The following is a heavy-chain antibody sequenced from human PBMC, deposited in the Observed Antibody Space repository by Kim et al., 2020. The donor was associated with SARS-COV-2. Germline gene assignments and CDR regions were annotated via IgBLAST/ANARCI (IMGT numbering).Heavy chain of an antibody. CDR3: GDVGAGY. Sequence: GGSLRLSCAASGFTFSDHNMDWVRAAPGKGLEWLARIRNRARGYTTEYAASVKGRFTISRDDSKSSLYLQMTSLRTEDGGVYYCGDVGAGYWGQGTPVT. CDR2: IRNRARGYTT. V-gene: IGHV3-72*01. D-gene: IGHD1-26*01. CDR1: GFTFSDHN. J-gene: IGHJ4*02.